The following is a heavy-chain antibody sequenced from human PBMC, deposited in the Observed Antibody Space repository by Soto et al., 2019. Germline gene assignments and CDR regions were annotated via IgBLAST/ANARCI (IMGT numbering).Heavy chain of an antibody. V-gene: IGHV3-33*01. CDR1: GFTFSTYG. J-gene: IGHJ4*02. CDR3: ARDNYGSGNYVDY. CDR2: IWYDGSNK. D-gene: IGHD3-10*01. Sequence: QVQLVESGGGVVQPGRSMRLSCAASGFTFSTYGMHWVRQAQGKGLEWVAIIWYDGSNKYYADSMKGRFSISRDNSKNTLYLQMNSLRAEDTAVYYCARDNYGSGNYVDYWGQGTLVTVFS.